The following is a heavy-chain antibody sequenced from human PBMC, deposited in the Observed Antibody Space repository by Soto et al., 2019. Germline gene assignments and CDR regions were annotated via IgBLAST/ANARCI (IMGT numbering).Heavy chain of an antibody. D-gene: IGHD3-22*01. J-gene: IGHJ5*02. CDR1: GGSFSGYY. Sequence: QVQLQQWGAGLLKPSETLSLTCAVYGGSFSGYYWCWIRQPPGKGLEWIGEINHSGSTNYNPSLKSRVTISVDTPKTQVSLKLSSVTAADTAVYYCAVADYYDSSGHNWFDPWGQGTLVTVSS. CDR2: INHSGST. V-gene: IGHV4-34*01. CDR3: AVADYYDSSGHNWFDP.